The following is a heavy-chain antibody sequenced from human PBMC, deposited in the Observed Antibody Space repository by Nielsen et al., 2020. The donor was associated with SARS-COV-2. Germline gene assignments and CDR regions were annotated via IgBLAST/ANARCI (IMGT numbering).Heavy chain of an antibody. Sequence: GESLKISCAASGFTFSSYSMNWVRQAPGKGLEWVSYISSSSSTIYYADSVKGRFTISRDNAKNSLFLQMNTLRAEDTAVYYCARDLGGDAYWGQGTQVTVSS. CDR1: GFTFSSYS. CDR3: ARDLGGDAY. V-gene: IGHV3-48*04. CDR2: ISSSSSTI. D-gene: IGHD2-21*02. J-gene: IGHJ4*02.